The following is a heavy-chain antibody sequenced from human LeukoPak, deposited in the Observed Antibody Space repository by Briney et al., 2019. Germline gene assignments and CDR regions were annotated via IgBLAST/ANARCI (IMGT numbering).Heavy chain of an antibody. CDR1: GFTFSSYG. V-gene: IGHV3-33*06. Sequence: GRSLRLSCAASGFTFSSYGMHWVRQAPGKGLEWVAVTWYDGSNKYYADSVKGRFTISRDNSKNTLYLQMNSLRAEDTAVYYCAKDYCSSTSCSYWYFDLWGRGTLVTVSS. CDR2: TWYDGSNK. J-gene: IGHJ2*01. CDR3: AKDYCSSTSCSYWYFDL. D-gene: IGHD2-2*01.